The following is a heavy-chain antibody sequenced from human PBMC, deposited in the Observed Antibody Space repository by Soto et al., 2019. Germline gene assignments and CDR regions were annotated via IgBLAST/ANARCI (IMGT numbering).Heavy chain of an antibody. CDR2: IYYSGST. V-gene: IGHV4-59*08. Sequence: QVQLQESGPGLVKPSETLSLTCTVSGGSISSYYWSWIRQPPGKGLEWIGYIYYSGSTNYNPSLTSRVSISVDPSKNPFSLKLSSVTAADTAVSYCARSALNSGSYYWYYYGMDVWGQGTTVNVSS. CDR1: GGSISSYY. D-gene: IGHD1-26*01. J-gene: IGHJ6*02. CDR3: ARSALNSGSYYWYYYGMDV.